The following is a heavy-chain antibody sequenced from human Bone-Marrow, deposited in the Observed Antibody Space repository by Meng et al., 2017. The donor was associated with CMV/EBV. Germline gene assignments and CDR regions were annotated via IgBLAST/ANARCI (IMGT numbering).Heavy chain of an antibody. D-gene: IGHD2-2*03. CDR3: ARLDLVFTHEE. CDR1: GGSVSSGSYY. V-gene: IGHV4-61*01. Sequence: SETLSLTCTVSGGSVSSGSYYWSWIRQPPGKGLEWIGYIYYSGSTNYNPPLKSRVTISVDTSKNQFSLKLSSVTAADTAVYYCARLDLVFTHEEWGQGTLVTVSS. J-gene: IGHJ4*02. CDR2: IYYSGST.